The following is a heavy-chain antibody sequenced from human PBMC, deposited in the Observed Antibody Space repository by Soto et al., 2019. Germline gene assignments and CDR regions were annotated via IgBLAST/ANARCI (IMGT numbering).Heavy chain of an antibody. Sequence: SETLSLTCAVSGGSISSGGYSWSWIRQPPGKGLEWIGYTYHSGSTYYNPSLKSRVTISVDRSKNQFSLKLSSVTAADTAVYYCARGDYDSSGYYFDYWGQGTLVTVSS. CDR3: ARGDYDSSGYYFDY. J-gene: IGHJ4*02. CDR2: TYHSGST. CDR1: GGSISSGGYS. V-gene: IGHV4-30-2*01. D-gene: IGHD3-22*01.